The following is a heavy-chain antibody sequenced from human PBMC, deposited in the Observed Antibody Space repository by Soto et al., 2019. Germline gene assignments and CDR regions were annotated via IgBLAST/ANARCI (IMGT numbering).Heavy chain of an antibody. D-gene: IGHD2-15*01. CDR1: GGSISSYY. Sequence: LSLTCPVAGGSISSYYCSWIRQPPGKGLEWIGYIYYSGSTNYNPSLKSRVTISVDTSKNQFSLKLSSVTAADTAVYYCARTPYCSGGSCYDDWGQGTLVTVSS. J-gene: IGHJ4*02. CDR2: IYYSGST. CDR3: ARTPYCSGGSCYDD. V-gene: IGHV4-59*01.